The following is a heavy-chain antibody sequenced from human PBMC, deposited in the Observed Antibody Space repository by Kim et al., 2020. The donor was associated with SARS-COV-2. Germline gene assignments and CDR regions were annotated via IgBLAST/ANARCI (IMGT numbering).Heavy chain of an antibody. CDR3: ARGEIHYYYGMDV. V-gene: IGHV1-69*04. CDR2: IIPILGIA. J-gene: IGHJ6*02. Sequence: SVKVSCKASGGTFSSYAISWVRQAPGQGLEWMGRIIPILGIANYAQKFQGRVTITADKSTSTAYMELSRLRSEDTAVYYCARGEIHYYYGMDVWGQGTTVTVSS. D-gene: IGHD3-16*01. CDR1: GGTFSSYA.